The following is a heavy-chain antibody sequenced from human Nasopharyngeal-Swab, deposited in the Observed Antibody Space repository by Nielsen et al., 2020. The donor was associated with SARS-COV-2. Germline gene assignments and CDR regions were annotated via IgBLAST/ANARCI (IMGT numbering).Heavy chain of an antibody. V-gene: IGHV4-34*01. Sequence: SETLSLTCAVYGGSFSGYYWSWIRQPPGKGLEWIGEINHSGSTNYNPSLKSRVTISVDTSKNQFSLKLSSVTAADTAVYYCARGHSNDSFDYWGQGTLVTVSS. J-gene: IGHJ4*02. D-gene: IGHD4-11*01. CDR2: INHSGST. CDR1: GGSFSGYY. CDR3: ARGHSNDSFDY.